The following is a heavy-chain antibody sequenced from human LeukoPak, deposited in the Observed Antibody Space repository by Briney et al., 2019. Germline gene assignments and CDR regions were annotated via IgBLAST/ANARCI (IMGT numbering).Heavy chain of an antibody. V-gene: IGHV4-34*01. Sequence: KPSETLSLTCAVYGGSFSGYYWSWIRQPPGKGLEWIGEINHSGSTNYNPSLKSRVTISVDTSKNQFSLKLSSVTAADTAVYYCARGRPSRRDGYFDWGQGTLVTVSS. CDR1: GGSFSGYY. CDR3: ARGRPSRRDGYFD. J-gene: IGHJ4*02. D-gene: IGHD5-24*01. CDR2: INHSGST.